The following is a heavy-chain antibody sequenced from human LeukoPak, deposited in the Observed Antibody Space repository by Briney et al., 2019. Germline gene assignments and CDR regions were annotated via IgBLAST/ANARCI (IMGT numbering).Heavy chain of an antibody. V-gene: IGHV4-4*02. J-gene: IGHJ3*02. Sequence: SGTLSLTCSVSGGSISSSNWWSWVRPPPEKRLEWIGEIYHSGSTNYNPSLKSRVTISIDKSKNQFSLKLTSVTAADTAVYYCAKNSPLSASDIWGQGTMVTVSS. CDR3: AKNSPLSASDI. CDR1: GGSISSSNW. CDR2: IYHSGST. D-gene: IGHD2/OR15-2a*01.